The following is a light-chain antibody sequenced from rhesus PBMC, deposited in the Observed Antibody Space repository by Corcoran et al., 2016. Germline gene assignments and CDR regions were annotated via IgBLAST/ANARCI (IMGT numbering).Light chain of an antibody. J-gene: IGKJ4*01. CDR3: QHYHSTPLT. Sequence: DIQMTQSPSSLSASIGDRVTITCRASQGITNDLAWYQQKPGETPKLLIYEASSLQSGIPSRFSGSGSGTDFTLTISSLQSEDFATYYFQHYHSTPLTFGGRTKVEIK. CDR1: QGITND. V-gene: IGKV1-25*01. CDR2: EAS.